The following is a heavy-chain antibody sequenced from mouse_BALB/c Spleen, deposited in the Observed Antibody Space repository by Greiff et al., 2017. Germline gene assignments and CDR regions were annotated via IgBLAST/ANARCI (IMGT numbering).Heavy chain of an antibody. CDR2: ISSGGST. J-gene: IGHJ2*01. CDR1: GFTFSSYA. V-gene: IGHV5-6-5*01. D-gene: IGHD1-1*01. Sequence: EVQGVESGGGLVKPGGSLKLSCAASGFTFSSYAMSWVRQTPEKRLEWVASISSGGSTYYPDSVKGRFTISRDNARNILYLQMSSLRSEDTAMYYCARGLITTVVFDYWGQGTTLTVSS. CDR3: ARGLITTVVFDY.